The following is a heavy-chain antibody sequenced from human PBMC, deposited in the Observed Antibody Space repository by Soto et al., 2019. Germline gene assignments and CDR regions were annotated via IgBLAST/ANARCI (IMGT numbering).Heavy chain of an antibody. CDR2: IIPILGIA. J-gene: IGHJ6*02. V-gene: IGHV1-69*08. Sequence: QVQLVQSGAEVKKPGSSVKVSRKASGGTFSSYTISWVRQAPGQGLEWMGRIIPILGIANYAQKFQGRVTITADKSTSTAYMELSSLRSEDTAVYYCARDHYYDSSGRYGMDVWGQGTTVTVSS. CDR1: GGTFSSYT. D-gene: IGHD3-22*01. CDR3: ARDHYYDSSGRYGMDV.